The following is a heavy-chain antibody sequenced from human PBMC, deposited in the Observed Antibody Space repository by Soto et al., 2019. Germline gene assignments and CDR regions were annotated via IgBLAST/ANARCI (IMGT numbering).Heavy chain of an antibody. CDR3: ARGSYYGSGSYYSTGYGMDV. D-gene: IGHD3-10*01. V-gene: IGHV1-69*13. Sequence: SVKVSCKASGGTFSSYAISWVRQAPGQGLEWMGGIIPIFGTANYAQKFQGRVTITADESTSTAYMELSSLRSEDTAVYYCARGSYYGSGSYYSTGYGMDVWGQGTTVTVSS. CDR2: IIPIFGTA. CDR1: GGTFSSYA. J-gene: IGHJ6*02.